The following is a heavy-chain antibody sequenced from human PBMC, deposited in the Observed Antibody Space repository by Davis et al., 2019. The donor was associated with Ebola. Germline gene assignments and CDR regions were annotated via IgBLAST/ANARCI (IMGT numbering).Heavy chain of an antibody. Sequence: SETLSLTCAVYGGSFSGYYWSWIRQPPGKGLEWIGEINHRGNTNYNPSLKSRVTILADTSKNQFSLKLNSLTAADTAVYYCARGLSGSPPPAAIFHYWGQGTLVTVSS. CDR3: ARGLSGSPPPAAIFHY. V-gene: IGHV4-34*01. D-gene: IGHD2-2*01. J-gene: IGHJ4*02. CDR1: GGSFSGYY. CDR2: INHRGNT.